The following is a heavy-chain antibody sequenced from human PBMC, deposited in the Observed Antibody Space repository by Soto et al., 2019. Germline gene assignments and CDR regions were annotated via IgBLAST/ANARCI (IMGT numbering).Heavy chain of an antibody. Sequence: QVQLVESGGGVVHPGRSLRLSCAASGFTFSSYGMHWVRQAPGKGLEWVAVIWYDGSNKYYADSVKGRFTISRDNSKNTLYLQMNSLRAEDTAVYYCARDRNGLYSGYDSLDYWGQGTLVTVSS. V-gene: IGHV3-33*01. CDR3: ARDRNGLYSGYDSLDY. J-gene: IGHJ4*02. CDR2: IWYDGSNK. D-gene: IGHD5-12*01. CDR1: GFTFSSYG.